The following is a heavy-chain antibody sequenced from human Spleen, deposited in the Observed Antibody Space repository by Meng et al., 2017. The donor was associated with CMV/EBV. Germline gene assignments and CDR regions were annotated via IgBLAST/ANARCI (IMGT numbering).Heavy chain of an antibody. CDR1: TFSRYA. CDR3: ARDRQNNYYDSSGYSWFDP. V-gene: IGHV1-69*05. D-gene: IGHD3-22*01. J-gene: IGHJ5*02. CDR2: IIPIFGTA. Sequence: TFSRYAISWVRQAPGQGLEWMGGIIPIFGTANYAQKFQGRVTITTDESTSTAYMELSSLRSEDTAVYYCARDRQNNYYDSSGYSWFDPWGQGTLVTVSS.